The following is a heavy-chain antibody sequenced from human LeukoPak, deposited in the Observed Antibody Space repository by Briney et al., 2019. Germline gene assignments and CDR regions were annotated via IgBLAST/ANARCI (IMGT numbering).Heavy chain of an antibody. J-gene: IGHJ2*01. D-gene: IGHD2-15*01. CDR3: ATRRTPLGYWYFDL. V-gene: IGHV4-59*03. Sequence: SETLSLTCTVSGGSISSYYWSWIRQSPGKGLEWIGFTFHRGSTNYNPSLKSRVTISIDTSKNQFSLKLNSVTAADTAVYYCATRRTPLGYWYFDLWGRGTLVTVSS. CDR1: GGSISSYY. CDR2: TFHRGST.